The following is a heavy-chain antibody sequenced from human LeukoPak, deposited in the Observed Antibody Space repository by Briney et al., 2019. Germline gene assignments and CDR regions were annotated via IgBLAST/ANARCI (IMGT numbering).Heavy chain of an antibody. J-gene: IGHJ4*02. CDR2: ISGSGGST. Sequence: PGGSLRLSCAASGFTFSSYAMSWVRQAPGKGLEWVSAISGSGGSTYYADSVKGRFTISRDTSKNTLYLQMNSLRADDTAVYYCAKDLCSILVVVNLDYWGQGTLVTVSS. V-gene: IGHV3-23*01. CDR3: AKDLCSILVVVNLDY. CDR1: GFTFSSYA. D-gene: IGHD3-22*01.